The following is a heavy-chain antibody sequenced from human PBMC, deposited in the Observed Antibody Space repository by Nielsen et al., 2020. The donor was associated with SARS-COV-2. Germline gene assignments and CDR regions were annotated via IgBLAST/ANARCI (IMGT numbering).Heavy chain of an antibody. V-gene: IGHV4-31*11. CDR3: ARSTAAYDYGDYRFDY. CDR1: GGSFSGYY. D-gene: IGHD4-17*01. CDR2: IYYSGST. Sequence: SETLSLTCAVYGGSFSGYYWSWIRQHPGKGLEWIGYIYYSGSTYYNPSLKSRVTISVDTSKNQFSLKLSSVTAADTAVYYCARSTAAYDYGDYRFDYWGQGTLVTVSS. J-gene: IGHJ4*02.